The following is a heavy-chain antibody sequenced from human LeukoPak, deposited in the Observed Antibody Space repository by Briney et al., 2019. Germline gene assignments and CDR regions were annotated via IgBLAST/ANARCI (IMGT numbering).Heavy chain of an antibody. D-gene: IGHD3-22*01. J-gene: IGHJ5*02. CDR2: INTNTGNP. V-gene: IGHV7-4-1*02. CDR1: GDTFYSYT. CDR3: ATSGYYDSSGRRRFDP. Sequence: ASVKVSCKASGDTFYSYTMNWVRQAPGQGLEWMGWINTNTGNPTYARAFTGRFVFSLDTSVRTAYLQISSLKAEDTAFYYCATSGYYDSSGRRRFDPWGQGTLVTVSS.